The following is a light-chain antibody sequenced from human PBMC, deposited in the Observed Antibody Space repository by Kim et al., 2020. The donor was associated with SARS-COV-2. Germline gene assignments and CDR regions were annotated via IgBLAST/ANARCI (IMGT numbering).Light chain of an antibody. CDR3: QQSYSNPPT. V-gene: IGKV1-39*01. CDR2: AAS. CDR1: QSISSN. Sequence: DIQMTQSPSSLSASVGDRVTITCRASQSISSNLNWYHQKPGKAPKLLIYAASSLQSGVPSRFSGSGSGTDFTLTISSLQPEDFATYYCQQSYSNPPTFGGGTKVDIK. J-gene: IGKJ4*01.